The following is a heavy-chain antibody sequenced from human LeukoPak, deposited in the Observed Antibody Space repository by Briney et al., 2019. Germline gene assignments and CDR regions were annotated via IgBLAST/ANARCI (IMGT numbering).Heavy chain of an antibody. CDR3: AKFYGSSRYSSFDY. Sequence: PGRSLRLSCTASGFSFSSYGMHWVRQAPGKGLEWVAFIRNDGRTQYYTDSVKGRFTISRDNSKNTLYLPMNSVRVEDRAVFQCAKFYGSSRYSSFDYWGQGTLVTVSS. J-gene: IGHJ4*02. CDR2: IRNDGRTQ. V-gene: IGHV3-30*02. CDR1: GFSFSSYG. D-gene: IGHD6-13*01.